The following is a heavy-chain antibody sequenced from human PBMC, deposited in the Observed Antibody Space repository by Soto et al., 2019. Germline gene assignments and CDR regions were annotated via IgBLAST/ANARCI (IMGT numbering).Heavy chain of an antibody. CDR3: ATPRRLYCSGGSCYPAFEYFQH. V-gene: IGHV1-24*01. Sequence: ASVKVSCKVSGYTLTELSRHWVRQAPGKGLEWMGGFDPEDGETIYAQKFQGRVTMTEDTSTDTAYMELSSLRSEDTAVYYCATPRRLYCSGGSCYPAFEYFQHWGQGTLVTVSS. J-gene: IGHJ1*01. CDR1: GYTLTELS. CDR2: FDPEDGET. D-gene: IGHD2-15*01.